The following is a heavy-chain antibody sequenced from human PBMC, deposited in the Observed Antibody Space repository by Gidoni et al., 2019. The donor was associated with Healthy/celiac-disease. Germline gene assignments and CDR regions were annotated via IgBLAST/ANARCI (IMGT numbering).Heavy chain of an antibody. CDR3: RALYCSSTSCAPYYYYGMDV. Sequence: EVQLVESGGGLVQPGGSLKLSCAASGFTFRGSALHWVRQASGKGLEWVGRIRSKANSYATAYAASVKGRFTISRDDSKNTAYLQMNSLKTEDTAVYYCRALYCSSTSCAPYYYYGMDVWGQGTTVTVSS. D-gene: IGHD2-2*01. CDR1: GFTFRGSA. CDR2: IRSKANSYAT. V-gene: IGHV3-73*02. J-gene: IGHJ6*02.